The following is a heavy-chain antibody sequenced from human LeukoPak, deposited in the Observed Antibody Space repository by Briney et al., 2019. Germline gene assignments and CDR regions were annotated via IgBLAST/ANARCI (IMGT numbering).Heavy chain of an antibody. D-gene: IGHD3-3*01. CDR1: GFTFSSYS. J-gene: IGHJ4*02. CDR2: ISSSSSYI. Sequence: GGSLRLSCAASGFTFSSYSMNWVRQAPGKGLEWVSSISSSSSYIYYADSVKGRFTISRDNSKNTLYLQMNSLRAEDTAVYYCAKDGTLYYDFWGGYSHLDYWGQGTLVTVSS. CDR3: AKDGTLYYDFWGGYSHLDY. V-gene: IGHV3-21*01.